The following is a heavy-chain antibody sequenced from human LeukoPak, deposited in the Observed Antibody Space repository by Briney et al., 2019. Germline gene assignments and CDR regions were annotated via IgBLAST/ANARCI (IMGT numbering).Heavy chain of an antibody. J-gene: IGHJ6*02. CDR1: GGSISNSGYF. CDR2: IHYSGDT. V-gene: IGHV4-39*01. CDR3: ARGRAGYYYAMDL. Sequence: SETLSLTCTVSGGSISNSGYFWGWIRQPPGEALEWIASIHYSGDTFYNPSLKSRVTISVDTSKNQFSLKLSSVTAADTAVYYCARGRAGYYYAMDLWGQGATVTVSS.